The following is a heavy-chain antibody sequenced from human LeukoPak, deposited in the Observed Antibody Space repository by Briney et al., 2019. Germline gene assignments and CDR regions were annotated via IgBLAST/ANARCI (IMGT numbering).Heavy chain of an antibody. D-gene: IGHD3-22*01. CDR1: GGTISSGGYY. CDR2: ICCSGST. CDR3: ARDSSGYYGGFDY. Sequence: SQTLSLTCTVSGGTISSGGYYRSCLRQHPGKGLEWIGYICCSGSTYYNPALKSRVTISVDTSKTQFSLELSSVTAADTAVYYGARDSSGYYGGFDYWGQGTLVTVSS. J-gene: IGHJ4*02. V-gene: IGHV4-31*03.